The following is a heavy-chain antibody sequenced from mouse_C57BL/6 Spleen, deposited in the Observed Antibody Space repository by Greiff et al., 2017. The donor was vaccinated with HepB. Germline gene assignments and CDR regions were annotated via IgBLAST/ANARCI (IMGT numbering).Heavy chain of an antibody. CDR1: GYAFTNYL. D-gene: IGHD1-1*01. CDR2: INPGSGGT. CDR3: ARKDYYGSSPFDY. V-gene: IGHV1-54*01. J-gene: IGHJ2*01. Sequence: QVQLQQSGAELVRPGTSVKVSCKASGYAFTNYLIEWVKQRPGQGLEWIGVINPGSGGTNYNEKFKGQATLTADKSSSTPYMQLSSLTSEDSAVYCGARKDYYGSSPFDYWGQGTTRTVSS.